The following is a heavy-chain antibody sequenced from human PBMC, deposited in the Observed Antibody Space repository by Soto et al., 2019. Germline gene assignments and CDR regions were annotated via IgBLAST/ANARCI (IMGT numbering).Heavy chain of an antibody. D-gene: IGHD2-15*01. CDR1: GFTFRTYS. CDR3: AGFPKASGGSCYSDS. J-gene: IGHJ4*02. V-gene: IGHV3-21*02. Sequence: EVQLVESGGGLVKPGGSLRLSCAASGFTFRTYSMSWVRQAPGKGLEWVSSISSTSKYIYYADSVKGRFTVSRDHAKNSLYLQMNSLRVEDTAVYFYAGFPKASGGSCYSDSWGQGTLVTVPS. CDR2: ISSTSKYI.